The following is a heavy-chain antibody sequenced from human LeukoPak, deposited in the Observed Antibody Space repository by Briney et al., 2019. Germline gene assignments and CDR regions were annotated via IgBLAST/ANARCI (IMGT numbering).Heavy chain of an antibody. CDR3: ARHALPATHDAFDI. CDR1: GFTFSRYS. V-gene: IGHV3-21*01. CDR2: ISISSNYI. Sequence: PGGSLRLSCAASGFTFSRYSMNWVRQAPGKGLEWVSSISISSNYIYYADSVKGRFTISRDNAKNSLYLQVNSLRAEDTAVYYCARHALPATHDAFDIWGQGTMVTVSS. D-gene: IGHD2-2*01. J-gene: IGHJ3*02.